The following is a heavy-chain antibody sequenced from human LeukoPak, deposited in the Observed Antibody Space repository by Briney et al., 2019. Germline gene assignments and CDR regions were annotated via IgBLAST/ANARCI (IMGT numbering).Heavy chain of an antibody. CDR3: ARDPGEGTCSSTSCCGDWYYYYGMDV. CDR1: GYTFTIYG. V-gene: IGHV1-18*04. D-gene: IGHD2-2*01. Sequence: ASVKVSCKASGYTFTIYGISWVRQAPGQGLEWMGWISAYNGNTNYAQKLQGRVTMTTDTSTSTAYMELRSLRSDDTAVYYCARDPGEGTCSSTSCCGDWYYYYGMDVWGKGTTVTVSS. CDR2: ISAYNGNT. J-gene: IGHJ6*04.